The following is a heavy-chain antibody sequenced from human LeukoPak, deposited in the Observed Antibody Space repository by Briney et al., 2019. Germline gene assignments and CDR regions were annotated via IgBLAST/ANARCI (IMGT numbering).Heavy chain of an antibody. V-gene: IGHV4-61*02. D-gene: IGHD5-18*01. CDR1: GGSISSGSYY. CDR3: ARDSIDTAFDY. CDR2: IYTSGST. Sequence: SQTLSLTCTVSGGSISSGSYYWSWIRQPAGKGLEWIGRIYTSGSTNYNPSLKGRVTISVDTSKNQFSLKLSSVTAADTAVYYCARDSIDTAFDYWGQGTLVTVSS. J-gene: IGHJ4*02.